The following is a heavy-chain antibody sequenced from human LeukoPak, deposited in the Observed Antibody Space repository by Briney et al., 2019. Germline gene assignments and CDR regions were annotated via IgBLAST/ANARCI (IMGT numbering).Heavy chain of an antibody. CDR2: MYYSGST. CDR1: GGSISSSSYY. CDR3: ARGDPYYCGSGSYTPLLFDY. J-gene: IGHJ4*02. D-gene: IGHD3-10*01. V-gene: IGHV4-39*07. Sequence: SETLSLTCTVSGGSISSSSYYWGWIRQPPGKGLEWIGSMYYSGSTYYNPSLKSRVTISVDTSKNQFSLKLSSVTAADTAVYYCARGDPYYCGSGSYTPLLFDYWGQGTLVTVSS.